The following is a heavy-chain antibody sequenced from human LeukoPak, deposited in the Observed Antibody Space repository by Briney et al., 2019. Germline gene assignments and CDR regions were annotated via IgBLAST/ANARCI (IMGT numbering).Heavy chain of an antibody. Sequence: PGRSLRLSCAASGFSFSDYAMHWVRQAPGKGLEWVSSISSSCSYIYYADSVKGRFTISRDNAKNSLYLQMNSLRAEDTAVYYCARETRRDGYNFRAFDIWGQGTMVTVSS. CDR3: ARETRRDGYNFRAFDI. CDR2: ISSSCSYI. D-gene: IGHD5-24*01. V-gene: IGHV3-21*01. CDR1: GFSFSDYA. J-gene: IGHJ3*02.